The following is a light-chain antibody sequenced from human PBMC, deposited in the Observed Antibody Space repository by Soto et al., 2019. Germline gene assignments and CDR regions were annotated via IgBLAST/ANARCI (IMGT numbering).Light chain of an antibody. CDR1: SSDVGAYNH. V-gene: IGLV2-14*01. CDR3: SSYAGSNKSV. Sequence: QSALTQPASVSGSPGQSITISCTGTSSDVGAYNHVSWYQHHPGKAPKLMIFEVTDRPSGVSYRFSGSKSGSTASLTISGLQAEDEADYYCSSYAGSNKSVFGTGTKLTIL. CDR2: EVT. J-gene: IGLJ1*01.